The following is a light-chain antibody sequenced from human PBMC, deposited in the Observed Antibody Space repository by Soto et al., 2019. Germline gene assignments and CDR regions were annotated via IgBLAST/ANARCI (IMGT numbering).Light chain of an antibody. V-gene: IGKV3-20*01. CDR2: GAS. Sequence: EIVLTQSPGTLSLSPGERATLSCRASQSVSSSYLAWYQQKPGQAPRLLIYGASSRATGIPDRFSGSGSGTDFTLTISRLEPEDFALYYCPQEETFGQGTKVDIK. CDR3: PQEET. J-gene: IGKJ1*01. CDR1: QSVSSSY.